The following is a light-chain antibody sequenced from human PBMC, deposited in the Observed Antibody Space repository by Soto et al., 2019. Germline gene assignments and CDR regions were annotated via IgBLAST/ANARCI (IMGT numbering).Light chain of an antibody. Sequence: DIQMTQSPSSLSASVGDRVTITCRASQSISSYLNWYQQKPGKAPKLLIYAASSLQSGVPSRFSGSGSGTEFTLTISSLRSEEFAVYFCKKYYNWPRTVGQGTKVDIK. CDR3: KKYYNWPRT. CDR1: QSISSY. J-gene: IGKJ1*01. V-gene: IGKV1-39*01. CDR2: AAS.